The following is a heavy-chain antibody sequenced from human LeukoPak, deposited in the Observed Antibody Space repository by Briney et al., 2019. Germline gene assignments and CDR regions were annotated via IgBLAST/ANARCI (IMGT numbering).Heavy chain of an antibody. D-gene: IGHD5-24*01. V-gene: IGHV1-69*13. Sequence: SVKVSCKASGGTFSSYAISWVRQAPGQGLEWMGGIIPIFGTANYAQKFQGRVTITADESTSTAYMELSSLRSEDTAVYYCARGGLRRWLHRWFDPWGQGTLVTVSS. CDR3: ARGGLRRWLHRWFDP. J-gene: IGHJ5*02. CDR1: GGTFSSYA. CDR2: IIPIFGTA.